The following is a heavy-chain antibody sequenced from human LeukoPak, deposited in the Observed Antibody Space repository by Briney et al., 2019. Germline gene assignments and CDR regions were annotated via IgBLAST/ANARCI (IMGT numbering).Heavy chain of an antibody. CDR2: ISYDGGNK. CDR1: GFTFSSYT. V-gene: IGHV3-30-3*01. CDR3: ARRGSYYGSGTYLD. D-gene: IGHD3-10*01. Sequence: GGSLSLSCAASGFTFSSYTLYWVRQAPGKGLEWVAFISYDGGNKFYADSVKGRFTISRDNSKNTLYLQMNSLRTEDTAVYYCARRGSYYGSGTYLDWGQGTLVTVSS. J-gene: IGHJ4*02.